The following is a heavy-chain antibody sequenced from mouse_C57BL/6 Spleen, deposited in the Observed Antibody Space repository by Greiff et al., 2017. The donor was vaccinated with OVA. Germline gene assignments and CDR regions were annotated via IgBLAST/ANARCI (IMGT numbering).Heavy chain of an antibody. Sequence: QSGAELVRPGASVKMSCKASGYTFTSYNMHWVKQTPRQGLEWIGAIYPGNGDTSYNQKFKGKATLTVDKSSSTAYMQLSSLTSEDSAVYFCARCIYDGYYDYAMDYWGQGTSVTVSS. CDR2: IYPGNGDT. CDR1: GYTFTSYN. D-gene: IGHD2-3*01. J-gene: IGHJ4*01. CDR3: ARCIYDGYYDYAMDY. V-gene: IGHV1-12*01.